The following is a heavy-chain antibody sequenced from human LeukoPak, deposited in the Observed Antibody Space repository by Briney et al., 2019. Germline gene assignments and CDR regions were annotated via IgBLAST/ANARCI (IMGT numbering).Heavy chain of an antibody. Sequence: LSLTCTVSGGSISSGGYSWSWIRQPPGKGLEWIGYIYHSGSTYYNPSLKSRVTISVDRSENQFSLKLSSVTAADTAVYYCASSTTVTTPLTNYYYYGMDVWGQGTTVTVSS. CDR1: GGSISSGGYS. J-gene: IGHJ6*02. CDR2: IYHSGST. CDR3: ASSTTVTTPLTNYYYYGMDV. V-gene: IGHV4-30-2*01. D-gene: IGHD4-17*01.